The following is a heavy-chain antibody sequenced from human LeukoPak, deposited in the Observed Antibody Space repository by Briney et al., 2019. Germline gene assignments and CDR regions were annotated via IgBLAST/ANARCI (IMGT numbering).Heavy chain of an antibody. J-gene: IGHJ5*02. CDR2: IYYSGST. V-gene: IGHV4-30-4*07. Sequence: SETLSLTCAVSGGSISSGGYSWSWIRQPPGKGLEWIVYIYYSGSTYYNPSLKSRVTISVDTSKNQFSLKLSSVTAADTAVYYCARSLTVVTSKPKYNWFDPWGQGTLVTVSS. CDR1: GGSISSGGYS. D-gene: IGHD4-23*01. CDR3: ARSLTVVTSKPKYNWFDP.